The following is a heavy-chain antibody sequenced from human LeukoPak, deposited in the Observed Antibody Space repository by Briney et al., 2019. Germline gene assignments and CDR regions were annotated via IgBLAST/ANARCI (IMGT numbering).Heavy chain of an antibody. Sequence: PSETLSLTCTVSGDSISSSSYYWGWIRQPPGKGLEWIGSIYYRGSTYYNPSLKSRVTISVDTSKNQFSLKLSSVTAADTAVYYCARDLKGDLGVLRFLEWSPRGWFDPWGQGTLVTVSS. J-gene: IGHJ5*02. CDR2: IYYRGST. V-gene: IGHV4-39*02. D-gene: IGHD3-3*01. CDR1: GDSISSSSYY. CDR3: ARDLKGDLGVLRFLEWSPRGWFDP.